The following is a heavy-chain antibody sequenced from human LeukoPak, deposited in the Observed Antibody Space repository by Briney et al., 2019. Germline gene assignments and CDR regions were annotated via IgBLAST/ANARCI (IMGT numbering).Heavy chain of an antibody. CDR3: TRGRYQLLWGDY. Sequence: ASVKVSCKASGYTFTDYYIHWVRQAPGQGLEWMGWILPSIGGTHYAQAFQGRVTMTSDTSISTAYMDLSDLTSDDTAVYFCTRGRYQLLWGDYWGQGTLVTVSS. CDR2: ILPSIGGT. D-gene: IGHD2-15*01. V-gene: IGHV1-2*02. J-gene: IGHJ4*02. CDR1: GYTFTDYY.